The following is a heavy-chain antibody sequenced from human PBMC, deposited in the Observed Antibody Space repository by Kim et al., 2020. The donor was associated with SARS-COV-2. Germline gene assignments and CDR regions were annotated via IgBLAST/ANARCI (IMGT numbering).Heavy chain of an antibody. V-gene: IGHV3-74*01. CDR2: ISGDGGRT. D-gene: IGHD3-16*02. CDR1: GFTFSNYW. CDR3: ALTFGGVVVRGRGDY. J-gene: IGHJ4*01. Sequence: GGSLRLSCEASGFTFSNYWMHWVRQVPGKGLVWVARISGDGGRTNYADLVRGRFTISRDNTKDTVFLQMNSLRVDDSAVYYCALTFGGVVVRGRGDYWG.